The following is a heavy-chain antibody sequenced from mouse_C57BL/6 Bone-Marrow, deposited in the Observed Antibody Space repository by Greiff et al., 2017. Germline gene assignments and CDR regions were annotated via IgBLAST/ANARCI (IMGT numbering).Heavy chain of an antibody. Sequence: QVQLQQPGAELVKPGASVKLSCKASGYTFTSYWMQWVKQRPGQGLEWIGEIDPSDSYTNYNQKFKGKATLTVETSSSTAYMQLSSLTSEDSAVYYCARFRSYFDYWGQGTTLTVSS. V-gene: IGHV1-50*01. J-gene: IGHJ2*01. CDR3: ARFRSYFDY. D-gene: IGHD2-14*01. CDR1: GYTFTSYW. CDR2: IDPSDSYT.